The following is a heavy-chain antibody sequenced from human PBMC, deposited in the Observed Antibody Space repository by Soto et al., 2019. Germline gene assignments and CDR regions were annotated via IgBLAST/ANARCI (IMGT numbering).Heavy chain of an antibody. CDR3: ASGQTTYYYDSSGYRSRAGWYFDI. Sequence: GXSVKVSCKGSGCTFSSYAIHLVRQAPGQGLECMGGIIPIFGTANYAQKFQGRVTITAEESTSTAYMELSSLRSEDTAVYYCASGQTTYYYDSSGYRSRAGWYFDIWGRGTLVTVSS. D-gene: IGHD3-22*01. J-gene: IGHJ2*01. CDR1: GCTFSSYA. CDR2: IIPIFGTA. V-gene: IGHV1-69*13.